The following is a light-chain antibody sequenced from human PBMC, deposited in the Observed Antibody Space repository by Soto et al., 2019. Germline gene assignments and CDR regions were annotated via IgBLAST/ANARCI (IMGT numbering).Light chain of an antibody. CDR1: QGISSY. CDR3: LQLNSYPHT. Sequence: DIQLTQSPSFLSASVGDRVTITCRASQGISSYLAWYQQKPGKAPKLLIYGASTLQSGVPSRFSDSGSGTEFTLTISSLQPEDFATYYCLQLNSYPHTFGQGTNLEIK. V-gene: IGKV1-9*01. CDR2: GAS. J-gene: IGKJ2*01.